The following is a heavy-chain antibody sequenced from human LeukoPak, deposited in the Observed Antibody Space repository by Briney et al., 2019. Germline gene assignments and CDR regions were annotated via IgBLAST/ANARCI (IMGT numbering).Heavy chain of an antibody. CDR3: ARRKITATGTPFDY. J-gene: IGHJ4*02. Sequence: PSQTLSLTCTVSGGSISSDIYYWSWIRQPAGKGLEWIGRIYTSGSTNYNPSFKSRVTISVDTSKNQFSLKLSSVTAADTAVYYCARRKITATGTPFDYWGQGTLVTVSS. V-gene: IGHV4-61*02. CDR1: GGSISSDIYY. CDR2: IYTSGST. D-gene: IGHD1-1*01.